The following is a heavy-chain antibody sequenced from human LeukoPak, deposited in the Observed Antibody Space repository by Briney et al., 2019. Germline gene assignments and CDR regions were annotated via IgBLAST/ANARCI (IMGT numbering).Heavy chain of an antibody. CDR3: ARSYPYFDY. CDR1: GFTFTKYW. CDR2: ISSSSSTI. V-gene: IGHV3-48*04. D-gene: IGHD1-26*01. Sequence: GGSLRLSCAASGFTFTKYWMTWVRQAPGKGLEWVSYISSSSSTIYYADSVKGRFAISRDNAKNSLYLQMNSLRAEDTAVYYCARSYPYFDYWGQGTLVTVSS. J-gene: IGHJ4*02.